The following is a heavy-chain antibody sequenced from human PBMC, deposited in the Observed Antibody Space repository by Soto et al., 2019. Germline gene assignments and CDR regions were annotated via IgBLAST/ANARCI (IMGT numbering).Heavy chain of an antibody. V-gene: IGHV3-13*04. CDR1: GFTFSSYD. D-gene: IGHD3-22*01. J-gene: IGHJ4*02. CDR3: SRGGASHNSGYYYFGL. Sequence: DVKLEESGGGLVQPGGSLRLSCAASGFTFSSYDMHWVRQVTGKGLEWVSTFGSSGDTYYPGSLKGRFTISRENAKNSLYLQMNSLRAEDTAVYYCSRGGASHNSGYYYFGLWGQGTLVTVSS. CDR2: FGSSGDT.